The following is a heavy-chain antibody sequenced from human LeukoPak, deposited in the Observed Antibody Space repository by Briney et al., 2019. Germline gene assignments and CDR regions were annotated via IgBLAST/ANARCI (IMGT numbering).Heavy chain of an antibody. Sequence: GGSLRLSCAASGLTFGSHWMSWVRQAPGKGLEWVANIKQDASVKQYVDSVKGRFTISRDNAKNSLYLQMNSLRAEDTAVYYCARNDDVFDIWGQGTMVTVSS. V-gene: IGHV3-7*01. CDR2: IKQDASVK. CDR3: ARNDDVFDI. D-gene: IGHD1-1*01. J-gene: IGHJ3*02. CDR1: GLTFGSHW.